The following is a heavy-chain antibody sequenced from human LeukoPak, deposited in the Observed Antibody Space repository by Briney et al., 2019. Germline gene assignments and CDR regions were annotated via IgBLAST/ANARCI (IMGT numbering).Heavy chain of an antibody. D-gene: IGHD3-10*01. CDR3: ARFGHYFGSGNYYHDAFDI. J-gene: IGHJ3*02. V-gene: IGHV3-74*01. CDR1: GFTFSSYW. Sequence: GGSLRLSCAASGFTFSSYWMHWVRQAPGKGLVWVSRINSDGSSTSYADSVKGRFTISRDNAKNTLYLQMNSLRAEDTAVYYCARFGHYFGSGNYYHDAFDIWGQGTMVTVSS. CDR2: INSDGSST.